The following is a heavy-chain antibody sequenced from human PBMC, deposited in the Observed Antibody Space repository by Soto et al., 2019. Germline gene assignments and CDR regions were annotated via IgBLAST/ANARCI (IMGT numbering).Heavy chain of an antibody. V-gene: IGHV3-72*01. CDR3: ARGLYDGSGYYSDY. D-gene: IGHD3-22*01. J-gene: IGHJ4*02. Sequence: HPGGSLRLSCAASGFTFSDHYMDWVRQAPGKGLEWVGRTRNKANSYTTEYAASVKGRFTISRDDSKNSMYLRMNSLKTEDTAVYYCARGLYDGSGYYSDYWGQGTLVTVSS. CDR2: TRNKANSYTT. CDR1: GFTFSDHY.